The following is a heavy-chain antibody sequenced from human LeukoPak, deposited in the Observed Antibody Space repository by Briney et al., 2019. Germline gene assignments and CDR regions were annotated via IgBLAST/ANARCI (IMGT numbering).Heavy chain of an antibody. J-gene: IGHJ6*02. CDR1: GYSFNNYW. CDR2: IYPGDSDT. D-gene: IGHD4-11*01. CDR3: ARLTVAGRIYYYYGVDV. Sequence: GESLKISCKGSGYSFNNYWIGWVRQMPGKGLEWMGIIYPGDSDTRYSPSFQGQVTISADKSISTAYLQWGSLKASDTAMYYCARLTVAGRIYYYYGVDVWGQGTTVTVSS. V-gene: IGHV5-51*01.